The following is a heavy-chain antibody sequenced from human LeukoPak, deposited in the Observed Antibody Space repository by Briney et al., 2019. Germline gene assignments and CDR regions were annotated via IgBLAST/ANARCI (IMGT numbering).Heavy chain of an antibody. CDR3: ARDGEGWSSCWYFDY. CDR2: IYTSGST. J-gene: IGHJ4*02. CDR1: GGSISSYY. Sequence: TSETLSLTCTVSGGSISSYYCSWIRQPATRGVEWFGRIYTSGSTIYNPSLKSRVTMSVDTSKNQFSLKLSSVTAADTAVYYCARDGEGWSSCWYFDYWGQGTLVTVSS. V-gene: IGHV4-4*07. D-gene: IGHD6-13*01.